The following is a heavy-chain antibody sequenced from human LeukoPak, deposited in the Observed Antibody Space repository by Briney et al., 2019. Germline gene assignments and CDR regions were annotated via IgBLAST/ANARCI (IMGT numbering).Heavy chain of an antibody. CDR2: ISAYNGNT. J-gene: IGHJ5*02. D-gene: IGHD3-10*01. CDR3: ARDQLWFGESNWFDP. CDR1: GYTFTSYG. V-gene: IGHV1-18*01. Sequence: ASVKVSCKASGYTFTSYGISWVRQAPGQGLEWMGWISAYNGNTNYAQKLQGRVTMTTDTSTSTAYMELRSLRSDDTAVYYCARDQLWFGESNWFDPWGQGTLVTVSS.